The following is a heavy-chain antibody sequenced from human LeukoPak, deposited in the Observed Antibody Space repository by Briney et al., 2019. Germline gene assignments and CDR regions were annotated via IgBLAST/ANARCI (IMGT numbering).Heavy chain of an antibody. J-gene: IGHJ4*02. V-gene: IGHV3-9*01. CDR2: INWNSGGI. CDR1: GFTFDDYA. D-gene: IGHD1-26*01. CDR3: VKDDKGSLDY. Sequence: GGSLRLSCAASGFTFDDYAMHWVRQPPGKGLEWVACINWNSGGIQYADSEKGRFTISRDNAKNSLYLQMKSLRPEDTALYYCVKDDKGSLDYWGQGTLVTVSS.